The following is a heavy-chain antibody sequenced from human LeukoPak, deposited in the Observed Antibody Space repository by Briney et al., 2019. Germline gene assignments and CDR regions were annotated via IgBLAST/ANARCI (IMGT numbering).Heavy chain of an antibody. D-gene: IGHD6-6*01. CDR1: GFIFSNNA. Sequence: GGSLRLSCAATGFIFSNNAMHWVRQAPGKGLEWVAVISNDGSNQLYAESVKGRFTISRDNSENTQFLHMNSLRPEDTAVYYCARDGAARLLRYYYYMDVWGKGTTVTVSS. J-gene: IGHJ6*03. CDR2: ISNDGSNQ. V-gene: IGHV3-30*04. CDR3: ARDGAARLLRYYYYMDV.